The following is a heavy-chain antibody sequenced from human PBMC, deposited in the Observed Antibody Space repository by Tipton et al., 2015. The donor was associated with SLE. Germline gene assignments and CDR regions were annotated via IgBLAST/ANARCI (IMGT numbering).Heavy chain of an antibody. V-gene: IGHV4-39*07. CDR1: GGSISSRDYH. CDR2: IYYSGST. J-gene: IGHJ6*02. CDR3: ARRSVNYYYGMDV. Sequence: TLSLTCTVSGGSISSRDYHWGWIRQPPGKGLEWIGNIYYSGSTYHNPSLKSRVTISVDTSKNQFSLKLSSVTAADTAVYYCARRSVNYYYGMDVWGQGTTVTVSS.